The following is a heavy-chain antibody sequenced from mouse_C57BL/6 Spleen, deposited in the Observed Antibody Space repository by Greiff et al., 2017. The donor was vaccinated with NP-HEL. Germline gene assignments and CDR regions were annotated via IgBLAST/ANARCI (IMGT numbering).Heavy chain of an antibody. V-gene: IGHV5-17*01. CDR3: ARLYGSSYVNYFDY. D-gene: IGHD1-1*01. CDR1: GFTFSDYG. J-gene: IGHJ2*01. CDR2: ISSGSSTI. Sequence: EVQVVESGGGLVKPGGSLKLSCAASGFTFSDYGMHWVRQAPEKGLEWVAYISSGSSTIYYADTVKGRFTISRDNAKNTLFLQMTSLRAEDTAMYYCARLYGSSYVNYFDYWGQGTTLTVSS.